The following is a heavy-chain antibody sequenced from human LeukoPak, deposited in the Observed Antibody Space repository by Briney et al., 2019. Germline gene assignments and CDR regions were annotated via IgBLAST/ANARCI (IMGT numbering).Heavy chain of an antibody. CDR2: MFHSGDT. Sequence: SETLSLTCAVSGYSISSGSDWGWIRQPPGKGLEWIGNMFHSGDTYHNPSLKSRVTISADTSKNQFSLKLTSVTAADTAVYYCAKVGAYGDYARHDYWGQGTLVTVSS. D-gene: IGHD4-17*01. CDR1: GYSISSGSD. J-gene: IGHJ4*02. V-gene: IGHV4-38-2*01. CDR3: AKVGAYGDYARHDY.